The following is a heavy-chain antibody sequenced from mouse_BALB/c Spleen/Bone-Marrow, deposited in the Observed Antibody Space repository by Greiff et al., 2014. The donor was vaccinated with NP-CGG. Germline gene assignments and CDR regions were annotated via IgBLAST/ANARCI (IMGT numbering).Heavy chain of an antibody. Sequence: EVKLVESGGGLVQPGGSLKLSCAASGFDFSGYWMTWVRQAPGKGLEWIGEINPDSRTINYKPSLKEKFIMSRDNAKSTLYLQMSKARSEDTALYYCAGNGYYGWMTYWGQGTLVTVSA. CDR2: INPDSRTI. CDR1: GFDFSGYW. V-gene: IGHV4-1*02. CDR3: AGNGYYGWMTY. J-gene: IGHJ3*01. D-gene: IGHD1-2*01.